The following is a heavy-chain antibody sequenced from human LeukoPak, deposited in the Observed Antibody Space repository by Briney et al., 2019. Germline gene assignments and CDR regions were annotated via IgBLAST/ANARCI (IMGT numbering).Heavy chain of an antibody. CDR1: GFTFSSYG. CDR2: ISYDGSNE. Sequence: GGSLRLSCAASGFTFSSYGMHWVRQAPGKGLEWVAVISYDGSNEYYADSVKGRFTISRDNSKNTLYLQMNSLRAEDTAVYYCARLWKFWGAFDIWGQGTMVTVSS. D-gene: IGHD3-16*01. J-gene: IGHJ3*02. V-gene: IGHV3-30*03. CDR3: ARLWKFWGAFDI.